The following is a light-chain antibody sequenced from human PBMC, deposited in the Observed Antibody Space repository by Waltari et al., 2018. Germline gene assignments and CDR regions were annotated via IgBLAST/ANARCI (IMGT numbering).Light chain of an antibody. Sequence: DIVMTPSPDSVAVSLGERATIHCRSSQNILSSSDNKNYLVWYQQKPGQPPKLLISWASTRESGVPDRFSGSGSGTDFTLTISSLQAEDVAVYYCQQCYHLPSFGGGTRVEIK. CDR3: QQCYHLPS. J-gene: IGKJ4*01. CDR1: QNILSSSDNKNY. CDR2: WAS. V-gene: IGKV4-1*01.